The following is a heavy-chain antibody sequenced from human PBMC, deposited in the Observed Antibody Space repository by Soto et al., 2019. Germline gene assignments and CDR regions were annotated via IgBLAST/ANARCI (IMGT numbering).Heavy chain of an antibody. CDR2: ISYDGCDK. CDR3: GKFSDIEVPGMGDWFDP. D-gene: IGHD6-19*01. CDR1: GFTFTSYG. Sequence: QVQLEESGGGVVQPGRSLRLSCKASGFTFTSYGMHWVRQAPGKGLEWVALISYDGCDKLYADSVEGRFTISRDNSKNTVYLQMNSLRIEDTAMYHCGKFSDIEVPGMGDWFDPWGQGTLVTVTS. J-gene: IGHJ5*02. V-gene: IGHV3-30*18.